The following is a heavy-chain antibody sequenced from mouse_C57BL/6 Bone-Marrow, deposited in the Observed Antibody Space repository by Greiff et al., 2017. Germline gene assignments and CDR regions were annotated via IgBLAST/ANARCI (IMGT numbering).Heavy chain of an antibody. Sequence: QVQLQQPGAELVMPGASVKLSCKASGYTFTSYWMHWVKQRPGQGLEWIGEIDPSDSYTNYNQKFKGKSTLTVDKSSSTAYMQLSSLTSKDSAVYYWARGYYDYDEGFAYWGQGTLVTVSA. CDR2: IDPSDSYT. CDR1: GYTFTSYW. J-gene: IGHJ3*01. V-gene: IGHV1-69*01. CDR3: ARGYYDYDEGFAY. D-gene: IGHD2-4*01.